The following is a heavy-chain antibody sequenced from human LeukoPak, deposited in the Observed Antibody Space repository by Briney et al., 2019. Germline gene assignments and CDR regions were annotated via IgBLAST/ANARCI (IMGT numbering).Heavy chain of an antibody. V-gene: IGHV1-69*06. Sequence: GASVKVSCKASGGTFSSYAISWVRQAPGQGLEWMGGIIPIFGTASYAQKFQGRVTITADKSTSTAYMELSSLRSEDTAVYYCARDLYGSGSNYWGQGTLVTVSS. D-gene: IGHD3-10*01. CDR3: ARDLYGSGSNY. J-gene: IGHJ4*02. CDR1: GGTFSSYA. CDR2: IIPIFGTA.